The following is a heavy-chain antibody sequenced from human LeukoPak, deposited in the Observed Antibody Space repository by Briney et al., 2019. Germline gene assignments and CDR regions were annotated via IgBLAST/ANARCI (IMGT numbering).Heavy chain of an antibody. Sequence: GGSLRLSCAASGFTFSSYWMHWVRHAPGRGLVWVSRINSDGSSTTYADSVKGRFTISRDNAKNTLYLQMNSLRAEDTAVYYCARVYRGGEYYFDYWGQGTLVTVSS. D-gene: IGHD3-16*01. J-gene: IGHJ4*02. V-gene: IGHV3-74*01. CDR2: INSDGSST. CDR1: GFTFSSYW. CDR3: ARVYRGGEYYFDY.